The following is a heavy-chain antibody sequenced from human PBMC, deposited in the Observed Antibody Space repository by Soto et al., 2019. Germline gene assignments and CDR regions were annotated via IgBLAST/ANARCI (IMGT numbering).Heavy chain of an antibody. J-gene: IGHJ4*02. Sequence: QVQLVQSGAEVKKPGSSVKVSCKASGGTFSSYTISWVRQAPGQGLEWMGRIIPILGIANYAQKFQGRVTITADKSTSTAYMELRSLRSEDTAVYYCARSSYCSGGSCYAYWGQGTLVTVSS. V-gene: IGHV1-69*02. CDR1: GGTFSSYT. D-gene: IGHD2-15*01. CDR2: IIPILGIA. CDR3: ARSSYCSGGSCYAY.